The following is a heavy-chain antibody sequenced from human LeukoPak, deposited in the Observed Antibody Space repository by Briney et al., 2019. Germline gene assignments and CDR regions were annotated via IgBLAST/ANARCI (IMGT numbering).Heavy chain of an antibody. CDR3: ARDTVGATDY. J-gene: IGHJ4*02. CDR1: GFTFSSYA. D-gene: IGHD1-26*01. V-gene: IGHV3-74*01. CDR2: INSDGSST. Sequence: GGSLRLSCAASGFTFSSYAMSWVRQAPGKGLEWVSRINSDGSSTSHADSVEGRFTISRDYAKKSLYLQMNSLRAEDTALYYCARDTVGATDYWGQGTLVTVSS.